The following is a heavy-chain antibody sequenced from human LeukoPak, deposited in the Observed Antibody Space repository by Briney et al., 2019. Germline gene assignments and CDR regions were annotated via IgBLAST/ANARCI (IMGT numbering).Heavy chain of an antibody. CDR2: ISGSGGST. Sequence: ETLSLTCTVSGGSISSSSYYWGWIRQPPGKGLEWVSAISGSGGSTYYADSVKGRFTISRDNSKNTLYLQMNSLRAEDTAVYYCAKAWEVYGDYVDYFDYWGQGTLVTVSS. D-gene: IGHD4-17*01. CDR3: AKAWEVYGDYVDYFDY. CDR1: GGSISSSSYY. J-gene: IGHJ4*02. V-gene: IGHV3-23*01.